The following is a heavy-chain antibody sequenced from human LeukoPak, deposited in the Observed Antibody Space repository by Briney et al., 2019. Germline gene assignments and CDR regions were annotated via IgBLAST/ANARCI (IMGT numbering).Heavy chain of an antibody. Sequence: GSLRLSCAASGFTFSSYEMNWVRQPPGKGLEWIGEINHSGSTNYNPSLKSRVTISVDTSKNQFSLKLSSVTAADTAVYYCARHRYYYDSSGYRRYYFDYWGQGTLVTVSS. V-gene: IGHV4-34*01. CDR2: INHSGST. CDR3: ARHRYYYDSSGYRRYYFDY. J-gene: IGHJ4*02. CDR1: GFTFSSYE. D-gene: IGHD3-22*01.